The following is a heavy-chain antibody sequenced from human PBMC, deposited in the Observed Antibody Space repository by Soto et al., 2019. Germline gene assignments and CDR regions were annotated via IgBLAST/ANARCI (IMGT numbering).Heavy chain of an antibody. CDR3: ARARGGDSGDYASLFDR. V-gene: IGHV4-30-4*01. CDR1: GGSVSIGDYL. Sequence: VQLQESGPGLVTPSQTLSLTCTVFGGSVSIGDYLWSWIRQRPGKGLEWIGYVHDSGNTYYNPSLMGRVTMSLDTSKNQLSLKVTSMTAADTAVYFCARARGGDSGDYASLFDRWGQGNLVTVSS. J-gene: IGHJ5*02. CDR2: VHDSGNT. D-gene: IGHD4-17*01.